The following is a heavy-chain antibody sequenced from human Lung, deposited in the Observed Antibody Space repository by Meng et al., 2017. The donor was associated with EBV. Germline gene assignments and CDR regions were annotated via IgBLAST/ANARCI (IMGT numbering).Heavy chain of an antibody. D-gene: IGHD6-13*01. CDR3: ARDGTSNWLLNWFDP. CDR1: GYSFTSYA. CDR2: INTDGGNT. Sequence: QVHLVQPGAEVKGPGASVRISCKASGYSFTSYALHWVRLAPGQGLEWMGWINTDGGNTKYSQKFQGRVTLTRDTSATTAYMELSSLRPEDTAVYYCARDGTSNWLLNWFDPWAQGTLVTVSS. V-gene: IGHV1-3*04. J-gene: IGHJ5*02.